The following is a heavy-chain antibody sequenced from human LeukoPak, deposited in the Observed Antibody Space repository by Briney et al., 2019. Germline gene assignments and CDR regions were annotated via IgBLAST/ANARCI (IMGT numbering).Heavy chain of an antibody. CDR2: ISSSGSTI. Sequence: GGSLRLSCAASGFTFSDHYMDWVRQAPGKGLEWVSYISSSGSTIYYADSVKGRFAISRDNAKNSLYLQMNSLRAEDTAVYYCASTVVTLYYFDYWGQGTLVTVSS. CDR3: ASTVVTLYYFDY. D-gene: IGHD4-23*01. CDR1: GFTFSDHY. V-gene: IGHV3-11*01. J-gene: IGHJ4*02.